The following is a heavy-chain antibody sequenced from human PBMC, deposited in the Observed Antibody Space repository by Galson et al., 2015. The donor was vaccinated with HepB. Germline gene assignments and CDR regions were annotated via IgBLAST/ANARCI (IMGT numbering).Heavy chain of an antibody. J-gene: IGHJ4*02. CDR2: IIPIFGTA. Sequence: SVKVSCKASGGTFSSYAISWVRQAPGQGLEWMGGIIPIFGTANYAQKFQGRVTITADESTSTAYMELSSLRSEDTAVYYCARGGVGATTIHFDYWGQGTLVTVSS. D-gene: IGHD1-26*01. V-gene: IGHV1-69*13. CDR1: GGTFSSYA. CDR3: ARGGVGATTIHFDY.